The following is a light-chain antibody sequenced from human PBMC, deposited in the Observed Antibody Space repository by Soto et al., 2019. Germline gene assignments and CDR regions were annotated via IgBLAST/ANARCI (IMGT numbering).Light chain of an antibody. V-gene: IGLV2-14*01. CDR2: EVS. J-gene: IGLJ1*01. CDR3: TSYTSSISYV. CDR1: SSDVGGYKY. Sequence: QSVLTQPASVSGSPGQSITISCTGTSSDVGGYKYVSWYQQHPGKAPKLMIYEVSNRPSGASNRFSGSKSGNTASLTISGLQAEDEADYYCTSYTSSISYVFGTGTKVTVL.